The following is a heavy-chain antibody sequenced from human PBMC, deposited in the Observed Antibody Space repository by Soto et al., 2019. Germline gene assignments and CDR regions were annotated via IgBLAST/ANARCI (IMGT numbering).Heavy chain of an antibody. CDR1: GYTFTSYE. D-gene: IGHD3-10*01. CDR3: ASGELLWFGELLR. J-gene: IGHJ4*02. CDR2: MNPNSGDT. Sequence: QVQLVQSGAEVKKPGASVKVSCKASGYTFTSYEINWVRQATGQGLEWMGWMNPNSGDTGYAQKFQGRVTMTWNTSISTAYMELSSLRSEDTAVYYCASGELLWFGELLRWGQGTLVTVSS. V-gene: IGHV1-8*01.